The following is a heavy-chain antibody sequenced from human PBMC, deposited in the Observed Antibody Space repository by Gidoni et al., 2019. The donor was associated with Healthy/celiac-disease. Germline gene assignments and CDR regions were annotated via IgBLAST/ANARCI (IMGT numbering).Heavy chain of an antibody. Sequence: QVQLVQSGAAVNKPGASVKVYCTASGYTFTGYYLPWVRQAPGQGLEWSGWINPNSGGTNYAQKFQCRVTMTRDTSISTAYMELSRLRSDDTAVYYCARTGNYGWFDPWGQGTLVTVSS. V-gene: IGHV1-2*02. CDR2: INPNSGGT. CDR1: GYTFTGYY. CDR3: ARTGNYGWFDP. J-gene: IGHJ5*02. D-gene: IGHD4-4*01.